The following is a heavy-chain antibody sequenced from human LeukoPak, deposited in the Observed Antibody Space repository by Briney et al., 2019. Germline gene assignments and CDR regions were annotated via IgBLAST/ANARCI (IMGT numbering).Heavy chain of an antibody. CDR3: ARRDGYYYYYGMDV. CDR1: GYTFTGYY. J-gene: IGHJ6*02. CDR2: INPNSGGT. Sequence: ASVKVSCKASGYTFTGYYMHWVRQAPGQGLEWMGWINPNSGGTNYTQKFQGRVTMTRDTSISTAYMELSRLRSDDTAVYYCARRDGYYYYYGMDVWGQGTTVTVSS. V-gene: IGHV1-2*02.